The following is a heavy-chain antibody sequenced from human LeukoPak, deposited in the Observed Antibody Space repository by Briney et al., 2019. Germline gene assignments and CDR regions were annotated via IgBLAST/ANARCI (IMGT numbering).Heavy chain of an antibody. J-gene: IGHJ4*02. CDR3: AKDPGVDYYGSGSYYFDY. V-gene: IGHV3-23*01. CDR2: ISGSGGST. Sequence: GSLRLSCAASGFTFSSYAMSWVRQAPGKGLEWVSAISGSGGSTYYADSVKGRFTIARDNSKNTLYLQKNSLRAEDTAVYYCAKDPGVDYYGSGSYYFDYWGQGTLVTVSS. D-gene: IGHD3-10*01. CDR1: GFTFSSYA.